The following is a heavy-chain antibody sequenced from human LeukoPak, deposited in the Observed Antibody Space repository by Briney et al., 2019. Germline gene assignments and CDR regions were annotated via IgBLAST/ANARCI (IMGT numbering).Heavy chain of an antibody. Sequence: SETLSLTCTVSGGSVSSGSHYWNWIRQSPGRGLEWIGHISYRGTTNYTPSLKSRVTISVDTSMNQFSLRLSSVTAADTAVYFCARSFYSSGWYTPLRWFDTWGQGTPVTVSS. CDR3: ARSFYSSGWYTPLRWFDT. V-gene: IGHV4-61*01. CDR1: GGSVSSGSHY. J-gene: IGHJ5*02. D-gene: IGHD6-19*01. CDR2: ISYRGTT.